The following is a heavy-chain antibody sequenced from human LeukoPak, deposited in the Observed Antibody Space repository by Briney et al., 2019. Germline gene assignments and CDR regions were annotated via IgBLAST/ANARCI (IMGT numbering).Heavy chain of an antibody. D-gene: IGHD2-2*01. Sequence: PGRSLRLSCAASGFTFDDYAMHWVRQAPGKGLEWVSGISWNSGSIGYADSVKGRFTISRDNAKNSLYLQMNSLRAEDTALYYCEKKKALSTSFLYYGRAVGGKGPTVTVSS. CDR3: EKKKALSTSFLYYGRAV. CDR1: GFTFDDYA. J-gene: IGHJ6*04. CDR2: ISWNSGSI. V-gene: IGHV3-9*01.